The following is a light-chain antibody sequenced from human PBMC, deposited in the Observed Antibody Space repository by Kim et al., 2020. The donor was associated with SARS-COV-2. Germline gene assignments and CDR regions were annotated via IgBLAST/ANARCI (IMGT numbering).Light chain of an antibody. CDR2: GAS. CDR3: QQYGSSFT. Sequence: LSPGERATLSCRASQSVSSSYLAWYQQNPGQAPRLLIYGASSRATGIPDRFSGSGSGTVFTLTISRLEPEDFAVYYCQQYGSSFTFGPGTKVDIK. V-gene: IGKV3-20*01. CDR1: QSVSSSY. J-gene: IGKJ3*01.